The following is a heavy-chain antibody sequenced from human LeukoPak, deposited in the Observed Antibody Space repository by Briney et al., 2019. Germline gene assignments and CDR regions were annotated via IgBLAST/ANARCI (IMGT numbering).Heavy chain of an antibody. CDR2: IRVSGST. Sequence: GSLRLSCSTSGFTFSSYALSWVRPAPGKGLEWVSGIRVSGSTYYPDSVTGRFTISRDNSENTLYLQMSGLRAEDTAIYYCAKGTGDTAYYFDFWGQGVLVTVSS. V-gene: IGHV3-23*01. CDR3: AKGTGDTAYYFDF. J-gene: IGHJ4*02. D-gene: IGHD7-27*01. CDR1: GFTFSSYA.